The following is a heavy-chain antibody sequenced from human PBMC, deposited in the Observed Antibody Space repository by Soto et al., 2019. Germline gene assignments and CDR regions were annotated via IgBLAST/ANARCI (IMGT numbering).Heavy chain of an antibody. Sequence: VKVSCKASGYTFTGYYMHWVRQAPGQGLEWMGWINPNSGGTNYAQKFQGRVTMTRDTSISTAYMELSRLRSDDTAVYYCARSFRIVVVTAIYYWGQGTLVTVSS. V-gene: IGHV1-2*02. CDR1: GYTFTGYY. CDR2: INPNSGGT. CDR3: ARSFRIVVVTAIYY. D-gene: IGHD2-21*02. J-gene: IGHJ4*02.